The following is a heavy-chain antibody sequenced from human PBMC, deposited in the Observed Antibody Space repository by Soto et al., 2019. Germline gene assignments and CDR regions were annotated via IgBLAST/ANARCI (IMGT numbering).Heavy chain of an antibody. J-gene: IGHJ6*02. Sequence: PSETLSLTCAVSGGSISSSNWWTWVRQSPGKGLEWVGEIYHSGSTNYNPSLKSRVTISVDKSKNHFSLKLSSVTAADTAVYYCARGRGVEVVVGYYYYYYGMDVWGQGTTVTVSS. CDR2: IYHSGST. CDR1: GGSISSSNW. CDR3: ARGRGVEVVVGYYYYYYGMDV. V-gene: IGHV4-4*02. D-gene: IGHD3-22*01.